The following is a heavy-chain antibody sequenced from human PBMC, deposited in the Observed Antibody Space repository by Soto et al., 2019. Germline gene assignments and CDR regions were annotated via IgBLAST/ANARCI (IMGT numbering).Heavy chain of an antibody. CDR1: GYTFTSYY. D-gene: IGHD2-2*02. V-gene: IGHV1-46*01. CDR2: INPSGGST. CDR3: ARALTIVVVPAAIRNYYYYGMDV. J-gene: IGHJ6*02. Sequence: GASVKVSCKASGYTFTSYYMHWVRQAPGQGLEWMGIINPSGGSTSYAQKFQGRVTMTRDTSTSTVYMELSSLRSEDTAVYYCARALTIVVVPAAIRNYYYYGMDVWGQGPTVTVSS.